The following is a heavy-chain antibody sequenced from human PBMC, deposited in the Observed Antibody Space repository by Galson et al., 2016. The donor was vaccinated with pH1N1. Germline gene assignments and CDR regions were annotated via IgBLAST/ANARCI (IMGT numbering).Heavy chain of an antibody. J-gene: IGHJ6*03. V-gene: IGHV5-51*01. CDR3: ARHAAMDPPVVFHYMDV. Sequence: QSGAEVKQPGESLKISCTGSDTSFSTSWIGWVRQLPGKGLEWMGIIYVGDSDTRYTPSFQSRVTISADKSIRTAYLQWSSLKASDTAIYFCARHAAMDPPVVFHYMDVWGNGTTVTVSS. CDR2: IYVGDSDT. CDR1: DTSFSTSW. D-gene: IGHD5-18*01.